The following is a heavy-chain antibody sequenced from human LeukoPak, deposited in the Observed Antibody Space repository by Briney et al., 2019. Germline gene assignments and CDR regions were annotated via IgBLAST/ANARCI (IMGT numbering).Heavy chain of an antibody. D-gene: IGHD3-3*01. CDR3: ARDQSEYDLWSGYFRGDYYYYYMDV. CDR1: GYTFTGYY. Sequence: ASVKVSCKASGYTFTGYYMHWVRPAPGQGLEWMGWVNPNSGGTNYAQKFQGRVTLTRDTSLSTAYMELSRLRSDDTAVYYCARDQSEYDLWSGYFRGDYYYYYMDVWGKGTTVTVSS. J-gene: IGHJ6*03. CDR2: VNPNSGGT. V-gene: IGHV1-2*02.